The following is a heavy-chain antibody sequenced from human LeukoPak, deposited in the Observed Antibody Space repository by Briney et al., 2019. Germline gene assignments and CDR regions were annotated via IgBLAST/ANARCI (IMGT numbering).Heavy chain of an antibody. D-gene: IGHD1-7*01. J-gene: IGHJ4*02. CDR1: GDSISTSIYY. CDR2: IYYSGNT. Sequence: SETLSLTCTISGDSISTSIYYWGWIRQPPGRGLEWIVTIYYSGNTYYNASLKSRLTISVDTSKNHFSLKLSSVTAADTAVYYCARQAQNRNYPRYFDYWGQGTLVTVSS. V-gene: IGHV4-39*02. CDR3: ARQAQNRNYPRYFDY.